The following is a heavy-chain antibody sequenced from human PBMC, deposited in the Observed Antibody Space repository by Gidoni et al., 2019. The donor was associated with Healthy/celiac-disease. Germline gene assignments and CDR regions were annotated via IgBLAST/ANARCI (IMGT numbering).Heavy chain of an antibody. CDR1: GFTFSSYA. J-gene: IGHJ4*02. Sequence: EVQLLESGGGLVQPGGSLRLSCAASGFTFSSYAMSWVRQAPGVGLEWDSAISGSGGSTYYADSVKGRFTIYRDNSNNTLYLQMNSLRAEDTAVYYCAKEGIVVVFFSEYYFDYWGQGTLVTVSS. D-gene: IGHD2-15*01. V-gene: IGHV3-23*01. CDR2: ISGSGGST. CDR3: AKEGIVVVFFSEYYFDY.